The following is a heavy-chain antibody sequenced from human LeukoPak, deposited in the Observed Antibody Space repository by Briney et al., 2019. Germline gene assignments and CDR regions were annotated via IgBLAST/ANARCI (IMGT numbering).Heavy chain of an antibody. D-gene: IGHD3-10*01. V-gene: IGHV3-23*01. Sequence: PGGSLRLSCAASGFTFSSYAMSWFRQAPGKGLEGVAAISGSGGSTYYADSVKGRFTISRDNSKNTLYLQMNSLRAEDTAVYYCAKDSRDGSGSYLFDYWGQGTLVTVSS. CDR3: AKDSRDGSGSYLFDY. CDR1: GFTFSSYA. CDR2: ISGSGGST. J-gene: IGHJ4*02.